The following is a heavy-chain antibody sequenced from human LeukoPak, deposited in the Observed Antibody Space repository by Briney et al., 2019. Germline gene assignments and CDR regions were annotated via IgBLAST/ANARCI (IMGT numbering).Heavy chain of an antibody. CDR2: IWYDGSQF. J-gene: IGHJ4*02. Sequence: GGSLRLSCAASRFTFSSFGMHWIRQPPGKGLEWVAVIWYDGSQFYYGDSVKGRFTISRDDSKNTLYLQMNRLRDEDTAVYYCARDWRNTSFDNWGQGTLVTVSS. V-gene: IGHV3-33*01. CDR3: ARDWRNTSFDN. CDR1: RFTFSSFG. D-gene: IGHD3-3*01.